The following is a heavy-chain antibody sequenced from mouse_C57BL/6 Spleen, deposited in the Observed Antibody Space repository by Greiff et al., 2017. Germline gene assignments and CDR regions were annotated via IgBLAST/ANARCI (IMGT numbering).Heavy chain of an antibody. CDR1: GYTFTDYY. Sequence: EVQLQQSGPELVKPGASVKISCKASGYTFTDYYMNWVKQSHGKSLEWIGDINPNNGGTSYNQKFKGKATLTVDKSSSTAYMELRSLTSDDSAVYYCARWYYGSSYDGGYYYAMDYWGQGTSVTVSS. J-gene: IGHJ4*01. CDR2: INPNNGGT. D-gene: IGHD1-1*01. CDR3: ARWYYGSSYDGGYYYAMDY. V-gene: IGHV1-26*01.